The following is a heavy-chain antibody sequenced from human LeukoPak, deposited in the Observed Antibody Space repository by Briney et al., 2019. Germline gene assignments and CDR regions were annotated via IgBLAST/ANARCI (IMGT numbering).Heavy chain of an antibody. CDR1: GFTFSSYS. V-gene: IGHV3-21*01. Sequence: GGSLRLSCAASGFTFSSYSMNWVRQAPGKGLEWVSSISSSSSYIYYADSVKGRFTISRDNAKNSLYLQMNSLRAEDTAVYYCARVTGRSGWYIDYWGQGTLVTVSS. D-gene: IGHD6-19*01. J-gene: IGHJ4*02. CDR2: ISSSSSYI. CDR3: ARVTGRSGWYIDY.